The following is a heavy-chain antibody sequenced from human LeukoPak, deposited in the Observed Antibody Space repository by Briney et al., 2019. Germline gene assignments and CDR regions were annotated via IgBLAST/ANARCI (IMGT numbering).Heavy chain of an antibody. V-gene: IGHV1-2*02. J-gene: IGHJ4*02. Sequence: ASGTVSCKASGYTFTGYYMHWVRQAPGQGLEWMGWINPNSGGTNYAQKFQGRVTMTRDTSISTAYMKLSRLRSDDTAVYYCARDPLDQLLWFGEPLDYWGQGTLVTVST. CDR3: ARDPLDQLLWFGEPLDY. D-gene: IGHD3-10*01. CDR1: GYTFTGYY. CDR2: INPNSGGT.